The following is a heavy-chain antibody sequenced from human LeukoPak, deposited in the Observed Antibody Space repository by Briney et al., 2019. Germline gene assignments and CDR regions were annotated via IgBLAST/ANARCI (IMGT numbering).Heavy chain of an antibody. D-gene: IGHD3-10*01. CDR1: GFTFSQNW. J-gene: IGHJ4*02. CDR3: ARDHYYNQDY. Sequence: GGSLRLSCAASGFTFSQNWMHWVRQAPGKGLVWVAVIKNDATPTYADSAKGRFTISRDNAKNTVYLQMNSLTLEDTAVYYCARDHYYNQDYWGQGTLVTVSS. CDR2: IKNDATP. V-gene: IGHV3-74*01.